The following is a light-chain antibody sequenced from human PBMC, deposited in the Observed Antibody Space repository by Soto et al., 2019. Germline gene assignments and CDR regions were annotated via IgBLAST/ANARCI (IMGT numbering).Light chain of an antibody. CDR2: ELS. V-gene: IGLV2-14*01. CDR3: SSYTSSSTLLYV. Sequence: QSALTQPASVSGSPGQSITISCTGTSSDVGGYNHVSWYQQYPGKAPKVIIYELSNRPSGISYRFSGSKSGNTASLTISGLEAEYEADYYCSSYTSSSTLLYVFGTGTKLTVL. J-gene: IGLJ1*01. CDR1: SSDVGGYNH.